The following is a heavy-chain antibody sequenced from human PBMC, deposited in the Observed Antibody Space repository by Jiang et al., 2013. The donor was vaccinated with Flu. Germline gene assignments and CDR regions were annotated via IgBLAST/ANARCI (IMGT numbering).Heavy chain of an antibody. CDR1: GDNVSSDTAA. J-gene: IGHJ4*02. CDR3: ARDKSRDDYYDH. V-gene: IGHV6-1*01. D-gene: IGHD3-10*01. Sequence: QTLSLTCVISGDNVSSDTAAWNWIRQSPSRGLEWLGRTYYRSKWYNDYAISMEGRIIIKPDTSKNHFSLQLKSLTPEDTAVYYCARDKSRDDYYDHWGQGTLVTVS. CDR2: TYYRSKWYN.